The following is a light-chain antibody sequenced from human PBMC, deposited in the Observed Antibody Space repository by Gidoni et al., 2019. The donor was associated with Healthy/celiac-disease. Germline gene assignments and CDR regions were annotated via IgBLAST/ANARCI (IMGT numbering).Light chain of an antibody. J-gene: IGKJ3*01. CDR1: QSVSSSY. CDR2: GAS. Sequence: EIVLTQSPGTLSLSPGERATLSCRASQSVSSSYLAWYQQKPGQAPRLLIYGASSRATGIPDRFSGSGSGTDFTLTISRLEPEDFAVYYCQQYRTFGPXDQSGYQT. V-gene: IGKV3-20*01. CDR3: QQYRT.